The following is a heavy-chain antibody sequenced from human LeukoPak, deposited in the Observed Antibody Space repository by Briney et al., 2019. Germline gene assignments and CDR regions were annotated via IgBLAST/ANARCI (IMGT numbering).Heavy chain of an antibody. CDR3: AREGIVVSTAFDI. Sequence: PSETLSLTCTVSGGSISSYYWSWIRQPPGKGLEWIGSIYYSGSTNYNPSLKSRVTISVDTSKNQFSLKLSSVTAADTAAYYCAREGIVVSTAFDIWGQGTMVTVSS. CDR2: IYYSGST. J-gene: IGHJ3*02. CDR1: GGSISSYY. D-gene: IGHD3-22*01. V-gene: IGHV4-59*01.